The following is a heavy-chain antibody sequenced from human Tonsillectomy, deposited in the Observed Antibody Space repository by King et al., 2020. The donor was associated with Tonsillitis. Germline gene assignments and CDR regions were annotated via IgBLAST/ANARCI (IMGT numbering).Heavy chain of an antibody. CDR2: IYYSGST. CDR1: GGSISSSSYY. CDR3: ARGRERIYED. V-gene: IGHV4-39*01. Sequence: QLQESGPGLVKPSETLSLTCTVSGGSISSSSYYWGWIRQPPGKGLEWIGSIYYSGSTYYNPSLKSRVTISVDTSKNQFSLKLSSVTAADTGVYYGARGRERIYEDWGQGTLVTVSS. J-gene: IGHJ4*02. D-gene: IGHD5/OR15-5a*01.